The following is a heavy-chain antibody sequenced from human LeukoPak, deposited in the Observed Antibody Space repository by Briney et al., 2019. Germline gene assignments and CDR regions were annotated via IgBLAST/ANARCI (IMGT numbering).Heavy chain of an antibody. CDR1: GFTFSSYA. CDR2: ISGSGGST. J-gene: IGHJ4*02. D-gene: IGHD3-22*01. V-gene: IGHV3-23*01. Sequence: PGASLRLSCAASGFTFSSYAMSWVRQAPGKGLEWVSAISGSGGSTHYADSVKGRFTISRDNSKNTLYLQMNSLRAEDTAVYYCAKDYYDSSAYYYYFDYWGQGTLVTVSS. CDR3: AKDYYDSSAYYYYFDY.